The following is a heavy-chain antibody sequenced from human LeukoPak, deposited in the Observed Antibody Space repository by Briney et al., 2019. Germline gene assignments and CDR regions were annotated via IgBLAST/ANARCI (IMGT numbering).Heavy chain of an antibody. CDR3: AKRHLPVGTTGRDDY. Sequence: GGSLRLSCVASGFTFSSYWMHWVRQAPGKGLVWVSRISADGSSTNYADSVKGRFTISRDSAKSTLYLQMSSLRAEDTAVYYCAKRHLPVGTTGRDDYWGQGTLVTVSS. J-gene: IGHJ4*02. CDR2: ISADGSST. V-gene: IGHV3-74*01. CDR1: GFTFSSYW. D-gene: IGHD1-26*01.